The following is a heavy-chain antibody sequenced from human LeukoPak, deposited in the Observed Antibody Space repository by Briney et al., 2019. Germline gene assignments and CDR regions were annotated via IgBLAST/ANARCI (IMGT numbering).Heavy chain of an antibody. V-gene: IGHV3-7*05. CDR2: IKQEGSEK. CDR3: ARSGMAVAATPWD. Sequence: PGGSLILSCAAPGFTFITFWMTWVRQAPGKGLEWVAHIKQEGSEKYYVDSLKGRFTISRDNAKNSLYLQMNNLRAEDTAVYFCARSGMAVAATPWDWGQGTLVTVSS. D-gene: IGHD6-19*01. CDR1: GFTFITFW. J-gene: IGHJ4*02.